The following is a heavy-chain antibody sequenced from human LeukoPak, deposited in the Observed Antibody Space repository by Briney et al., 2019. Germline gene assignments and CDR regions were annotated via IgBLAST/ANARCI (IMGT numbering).Heavy chain of an antibody. CDR2: ISSSGSTI. D-gene: IGHD2-2*01. CDR3: AKGLGYCSSTSCYLARQTNWFDP. J-gene: IGHJ5*02. Sequence: GGSLRLSCAASGFTFSDYYMSWLRQAPGKGLEWVSYISSSGSTIYYADSVKGRFTISRDNAKNSLYLQMNSLRAEDTAVYYCAKGLGYCSSTSCYLARQTNWFDPWGQGTLVTVSS. V-gene: IGHV3-11*01. CDR1: GFTFSDYY.